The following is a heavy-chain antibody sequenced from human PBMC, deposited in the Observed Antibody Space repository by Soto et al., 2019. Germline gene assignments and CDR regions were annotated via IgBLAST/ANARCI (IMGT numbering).Heavy chain of an antibody. V-gene: IGHV4-61*08. D-gene: IGHD3-10*01. CDR3: ARVWGGAFDI. J-gene: IGHJ3*02. CDR1: GGSISGGGYY. Sequence: SETLSLTCTVSGGSISGGGYYWSWIRQHQGKGLEWIEYIYYSGSTNYNPSLKSRVTISVDTSKNQFSLKLSSVTAADTAVYYCARVWGGAFDIWGQGTMVIVSS. CDR2: IYYSGST.